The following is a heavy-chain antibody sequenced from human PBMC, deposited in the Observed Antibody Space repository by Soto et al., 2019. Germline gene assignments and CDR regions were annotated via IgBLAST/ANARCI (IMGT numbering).Heavy chain of an antibody. Sequence: ASVKVSCKASGYTFTSYAMHWVRQAPGQRLEWMGWINAGNGNTKYSQKFQGRVTITRDTSASTAYMELSSLRSEDTAVYYCAREYYYDSSGYVRSPEFDYWGQGTLVTVSS. CDR3: AREYYYDSSGYVRSPEFDY. D-gene: IGHD3-22*01. J-gene: IGHJ4*02. V-gene: IGHV1-3*01. CDR1: GYTFTSYA. CDR2: INAGNGNT.